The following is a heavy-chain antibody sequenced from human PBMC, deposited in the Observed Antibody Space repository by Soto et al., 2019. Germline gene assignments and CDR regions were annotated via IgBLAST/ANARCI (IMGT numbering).Heavy chain of an antibody. D-gene: IGHD3-22*01. J-gene: IGHJ4*02. V-gene: IGHV4-30-2*06. CDR3: ARSTFILWGYYDATDYYFLCQ. CDR1: GGSISSGGFS. Sequence: QLQLQESGSGLVKPSQTLSLTCAVSGGSISSGGFSWSWIRPSPGQGLELIGYIYYSGSTYYNPPLKSRVCRSVDRSRSVFPRRLSSVSAGHTAVYYCARSTFILWGYYDATDYYFLCQWGEGILVTVSS. CDR2: IYYSGST.